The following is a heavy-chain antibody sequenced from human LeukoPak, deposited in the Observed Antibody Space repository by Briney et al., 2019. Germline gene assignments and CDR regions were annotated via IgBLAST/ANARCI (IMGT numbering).Heavy chain of an antibody. CDR1: GGSFSGYY. CDR2: INHSGST. V-gene: IGHV4-34*01. D-gene: IGHD3-16*01. Sequence: PSETLSLTCAVYGGSFSGYYWSWIRQPPGKGLEWIGEINHSGSTNYNPSLKSRVTISVDTSKNQFSLKLSSVTAADTAVYYCARFGPSYYYYYMGVWGKGTTVTVSS. CDR3: ARFGPSYYYYYMGV. J-gene: IGHJ6*03.